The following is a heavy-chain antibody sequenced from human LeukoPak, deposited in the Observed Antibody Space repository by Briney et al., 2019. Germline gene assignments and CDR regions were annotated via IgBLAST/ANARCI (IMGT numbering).Heavy chain of an antibody. J-gene: IGHJ3*02. CDR1: GGSISSYY. V-gene: IGHV4-59*01. CDR3: ARGQLLPHDAFDI. CDR2: IYYSGRT. D-gene: IGHD2-2*01. Sequence: SETLSLTCTVSGGSISSYYWSWIRQPPGKGLEWIGYIYYSGRTNYNPSLKSRVTISVDTSKNQFSLKLSSVTAADTAVYYCARGQLLPHDAFDIWGQGTMVTVSA.